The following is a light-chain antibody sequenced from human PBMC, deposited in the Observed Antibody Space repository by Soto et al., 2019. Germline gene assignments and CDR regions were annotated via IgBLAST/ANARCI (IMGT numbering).Light chain of an antibody. CDR2: GAS. J-gene: IGKJ2*01. CDR1: QSVSSSQ. CDR3: LQYDTSPHT. V-gene: IGKV3-20*01. Sequence: EIVLTQSPGTLSLSPGGSATLSYRASQSVSSSQVAWYQQKPGQAPRLLIYGASSRATGIPDRFSGVGSETDFTLTISRLEPEDFAVYYCLQYDTSPHTFGQGTKLEIK.